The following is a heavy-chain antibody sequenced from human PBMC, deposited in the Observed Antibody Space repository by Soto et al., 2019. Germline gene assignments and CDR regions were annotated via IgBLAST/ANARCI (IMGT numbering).Heavy chain of an antibody. CDR2: IAYDGSNK. D-gene: IGHD1-1*01. J-gene: IGHJ5*02. CDR3: ARDLQAGDDNVNWFAP. V-gene: IGHV3-30-3*01. CDR1: GFSISRSA. Sequence: QVQLVESGGGVVQPGRSLRLSCAASGFSISRSAMHWVRQAPGKGLEWVAVIAYDGSNKWYADSAKGRFTISRDNSKNTLYLDMSSLRAEYTAIYFCARDLQAGDDNVNWFAPWGQGTLVTVSS.